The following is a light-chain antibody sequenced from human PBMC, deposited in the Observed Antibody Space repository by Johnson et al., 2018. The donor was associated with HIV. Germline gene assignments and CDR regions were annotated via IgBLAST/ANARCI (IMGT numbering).Light chain of an antibody. CDR2: DNN. CDR1: SSNIGNNY. CDR3: GALDSSLSAGGANYV. Sequence: QAVLTQPPSVSAAPGQKVTISCSGTSSNIGNNYVSWYQQFTGTAPKLVIHDNNKRPSGIPDRFSGSKSGTSATLGIPGLRTGDAAVYYCGALDSSLSAGGANYVFGTGTKVTVL. J-gene: IGLJ1*01. V-gene: IGLV1-51*01.